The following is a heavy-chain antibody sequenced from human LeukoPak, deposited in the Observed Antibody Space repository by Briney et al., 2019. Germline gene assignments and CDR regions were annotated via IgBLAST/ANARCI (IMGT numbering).Heavy chain of an antibody. V-gene: IGHV3-11*04. CDR3: TRGPNDYFK. D-gene: IGHD1-1*01. CDR2: ISGSGSSV. CDR1: GFTFSDYY. Sequence: GGSLRLSCAASGFTFSDYYMSWFRQAPGKGLEWISYISGSGSSVYYADSVKGRFTISRDRSKNTLYLQMNSLRVEDTAVYYCTRGPNDYFKWGQGTLVTVSS. J-gene: IGHJ4*02.